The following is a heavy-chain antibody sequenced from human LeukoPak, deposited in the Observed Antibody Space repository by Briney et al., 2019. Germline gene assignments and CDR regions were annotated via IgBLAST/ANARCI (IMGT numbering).Heavy chain of an antibody. D-gene: IGHD2-2*01. CDR3: VKDRDCSSTSCYLPFCY. Sequence: GGSLRLSCSASGFTFSTSLMHWVRQAPGKGLEYVSAISANGDSTYCADSVKGRFTVSRDNSKNTLFLQMTSLRAEDTAMYYCVKDRDCSSTSCYLPFCYWGQGTLVTVSS. CDR2: ISANGDST. V-gene: IGHV3-64D*09. J-gene: IGHJ4*02. CDR1: GFTFSTSL.